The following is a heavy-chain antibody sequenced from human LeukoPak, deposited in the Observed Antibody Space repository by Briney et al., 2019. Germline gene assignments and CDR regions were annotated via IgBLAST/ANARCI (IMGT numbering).Heavy chain of an antibody. D-gene: IGHD3-9*01. CDR3: AKARYDILTATIFDY. CDR1: GFIFSSYG. J-gene: IGHJ4*02. V-gene: IGHV3-30*02. CDR2: IRYDGSNK. Sequence: GGSLRLSCAASGFIFSSYGMHWVRQAPGKGLEWVAFIRYDGSNKYYADSVKGRFTISRDNSKNTLYLQMNSLRAEDTAVYYCAKARYDILTATIFDYWGQGTLVTVSS.